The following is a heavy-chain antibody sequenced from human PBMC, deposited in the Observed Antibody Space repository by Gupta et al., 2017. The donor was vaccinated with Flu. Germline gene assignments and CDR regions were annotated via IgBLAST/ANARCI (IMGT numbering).Heavy chain of an antibody. V-gene: IGHV3-21*03. CDR3: ARGREGYNMGGYFDY. J-gene: IGHJ4*02. CDR1: GFSSSSYN. CDR2: ISSRT. D-gene: IGHD3-16*01. Sequence: EVQLAESGGGLVKPGGSLRLSCAASGFSSSSYNFTWVRQAPGRGLEWVSSISSRTSYADSVKGRFTISRDNAKNSVYLQMNSLGAEDTAIYFCARGREGYNMGGYFDYWGQGAQVTVSS.